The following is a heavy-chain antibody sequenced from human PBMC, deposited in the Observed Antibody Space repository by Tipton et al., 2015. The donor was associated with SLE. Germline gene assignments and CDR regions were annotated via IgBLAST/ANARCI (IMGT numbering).Heavy chain of an antibody. CDR1: GFTVSSNA. J-gene: IGHJ4*02. V-gene: IGHV3-30-3*01. D-gene: IGHD4-17*01. CDR2: ISYDGSNK. Sequence: SLRLSCAASGFTVSSNAMHWVRQAPGKGLEWVAVISYDGSNKYYADSVKGRFTISRDNSKNTLYLQMNSLRAEDTAVYYCARSDDYANYWGQGTLVTVSS. CDR3: ARSDDYANY.